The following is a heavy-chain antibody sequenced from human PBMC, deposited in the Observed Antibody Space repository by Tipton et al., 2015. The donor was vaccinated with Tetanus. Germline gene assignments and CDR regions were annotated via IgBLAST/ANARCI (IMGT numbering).Heavy chain of an antibody. V-gene: IGHV4-61*01. J-gene: IGHJ4*02. CDR2: IYHSGST. CDR1: GGSVSGSSHY. Sequence: TLSLTCIVSGGSVSGSSHYWSWIRQPPGKPLEWVGYIYHSGSTNYNPSLKSRVTISFGASKNQFSLNLESVTAADTAVYHCARANYDIPKKGPFDSWGQGTLVIVSS. CDR3: ARANYDIPKKGPFDS. D-gene: IGHD3-9*01.